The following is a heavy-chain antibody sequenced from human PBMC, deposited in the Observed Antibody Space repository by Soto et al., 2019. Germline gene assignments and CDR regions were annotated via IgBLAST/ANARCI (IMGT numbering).Heavy chain of an antibody. CDR3: ARAMGAINYFDY. J-gene: IGHJ4*02. V-gene: IGHV4-31*03. D-gene: IGHD1-26*01. CDR1: GGSIRSGGYY. Sequence: QVQLQESGPGLVKPSQTLSLTCTVSGGSIRSGGYYWSWIRQHPGKGLGWIGYFYYSGNTYYNPSLKSRLTISGDTSKNQFSLNLSSVTAADTAVYYCARAMGAINYFDYWGQGTLVTVSS. CDR2: FYYSGNT.